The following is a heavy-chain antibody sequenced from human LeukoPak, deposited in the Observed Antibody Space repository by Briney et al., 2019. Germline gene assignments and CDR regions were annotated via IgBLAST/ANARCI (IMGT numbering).Heavy chain of an antibody. D-gene: IGHD3-3*01. Sequence: ASVKVSCKASGYTFTGYYMHWVRQAPGQGLEWMGWINPNSGGTNYAQKFQGRVTMTRDTSISTAYMELRRLRSDDTAVYYCARGRRITIFGVVTEYYYGMDVWGQGTTVTVSS. CDR2: INPNSGGT. CDR3: ARGRRITIFGVVTEYYYGMDV. V-gene: IGHV1-2*02. CDR1: GYTFTGYY. J-gene: IGHJ6*02.